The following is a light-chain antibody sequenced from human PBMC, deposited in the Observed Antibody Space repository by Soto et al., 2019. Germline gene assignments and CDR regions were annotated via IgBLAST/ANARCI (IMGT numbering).Light chain of an antibody. CDR3: QQYQSYPWT. Sequence: DIQMTQSPSVLSASVGDRVTITCRASQSISDWLAWYQQKPGKAPKLLIFKASSLKSGVPSRFSGSRSGTTYTLTISCLQPGDFATYFCQQYQSYPWTFGQGTKVDIK. CDR1: QSISDW. V-gene: IGKV1-5*03. J-gene: IGKJ1*01. CDR2: KAS.